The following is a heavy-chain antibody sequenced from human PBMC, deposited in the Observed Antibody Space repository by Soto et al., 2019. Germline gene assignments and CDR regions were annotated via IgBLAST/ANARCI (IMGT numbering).Heavy chain of an antibody. V-gene: IGHV1-69*13. CDR3: ARVVSFLYSSGWYYFDY. D-gene: IGHD6-19*01. CDR2: IIPIFGTA. CDR1: GGTFSSYA. J-gene: IGHJ4*02. Sequence: GASVKVSCKASGGTFSSYAISWVRQAPGQGLEWMGGIIPIFGTANYAQKFQGRVTITADESTSTAYMELSSLRSEDTAVYYCARVVSFLYSSGWYYFDYWGQGTLVTVSS.